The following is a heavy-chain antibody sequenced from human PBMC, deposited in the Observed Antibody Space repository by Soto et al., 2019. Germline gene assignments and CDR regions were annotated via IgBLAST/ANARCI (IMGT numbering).Heavy chain of an antibody. D-gene: IGHD3-22*01. CDR1: GYRFTSYW. V-gene: IGHV5-51*01. CDR3: ARKDKSGYFNWFDP. CDR2: IFPSDSDT. J-gene: IGHJ5*02. Sequence: GESLKISCITSGYRFTSYWIAWVRQMPGKGLEWMGIIFPSDSDTRYSPSFQGQVTISADRSTSTVFLQWASLKASDTAVYFCARKDKSGYFNWFDPWGQGTLVTVSS.